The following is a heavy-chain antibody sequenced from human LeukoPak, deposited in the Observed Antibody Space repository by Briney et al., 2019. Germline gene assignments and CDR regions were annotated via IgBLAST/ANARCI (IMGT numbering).Heavy chain of an antibody. CDR3: VRESKTYDGSGYYHDY. CDR1: GGSIRNYV. J-gene: IGHJ4*02. V-gene: IGHV4-4*07. CDR2: IYTSGSI. Sequence: NPSESLSLTCSVSGGSIRNYVWSWIRQPAGEGLEWIGRIYTSGSIDYKPSLRSRVTMSVDTSRNQFSLKLTSVTAADTAVYYCVRESKTYDGSGYYHDYWGQGTLVTVSS. D-gene: IGHD3-22*01.